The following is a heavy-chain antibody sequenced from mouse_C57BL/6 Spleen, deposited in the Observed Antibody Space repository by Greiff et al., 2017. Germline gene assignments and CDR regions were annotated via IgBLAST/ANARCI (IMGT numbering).Heavy chain of an antibody. V-gene: IGHV14-4*01. CDR2: IDPENGDT. Sequence: EVKLMESGAELVRPGASVKLSCTASGFNIKDDYMHWVKQRPEQGLEWIGWIDPENGDTEYASKFQGKATITADTSSNTAYLQLSSLTSEDTAVYYCTTFRRAWFAYWGQGTLVTVSA. CDR1: GFNIKDDY. CDR3: TTFRRAWFAY. J-gene: IGHJ3*01.